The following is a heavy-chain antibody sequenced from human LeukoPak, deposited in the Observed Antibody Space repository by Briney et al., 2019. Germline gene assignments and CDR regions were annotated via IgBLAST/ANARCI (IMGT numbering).Heavy chain of an antibody. D-gene: IGHD4-17*01. CDR2: ISGSGGST. J-gene: IGHJ1*01. CDR1: GFTFSSYA. V-gene: IGHV3-23*01. CDR3: TTDLGAYGDYLRN. Sequence: GGSLRLSCAASGFTFSSYAMSWVRKAPGKGLKWVSAISGSGGSTYYADSVKGRFTISRDNSKNTLYMQMNSLNTEDIGVYYCTTDLGAYGDYLRNWGQGSLVTVSS.